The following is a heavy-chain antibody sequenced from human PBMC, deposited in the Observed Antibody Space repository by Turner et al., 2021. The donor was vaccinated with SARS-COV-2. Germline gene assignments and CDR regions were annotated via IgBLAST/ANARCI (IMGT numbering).Heavy chain of an antibody. CDR3: AREVSGSSNTGVYFDY. CDR1: GFTVSSNY. J-gene: IGHJ4*02. CDR2: IYSGGST. Sequence: EVQLVESGGGLVQPGGSLRLSCAASGFTVSSNYMSWVRQAPGKGLDWVSVIYSGGSTFYADSVKGRFTISRDNSKNTLYLQMNSLRAEDTAVYYCAREVSGSSNTGVYFDYWGQGTLVTVSS. D-gene: IGHD3-10*01. V-gene: IGHV3-66*01.